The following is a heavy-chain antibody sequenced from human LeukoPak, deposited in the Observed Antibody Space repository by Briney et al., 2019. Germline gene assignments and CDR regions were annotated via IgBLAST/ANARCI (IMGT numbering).Heavy chain of an antibody. CDR2: ISSSGSMI. V-gene: IGHV3-48*01. CDR3: ARGITVIRGVLLDF. Sequence: PGGSLRLSCAASEFTLDNFAMNWVRQAPGKGLEWLSYISSSGSMIYYADSVKGRFTISRDNANNSLYPQMSSLRAEDTGVYYCARGITVIRGVLLDFWGQGTLVTVAS. D-gene: IGHD3-10*01. J-gene: IGHJ4*02. CDR1: EFTLDNFA.